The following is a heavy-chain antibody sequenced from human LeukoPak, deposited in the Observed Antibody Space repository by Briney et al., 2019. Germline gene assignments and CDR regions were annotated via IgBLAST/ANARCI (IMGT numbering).Heavy chain of an antibody. D-gene: IGHD3-22*01. J-gene: IGHJ4*02. CDR2: ISYDGSNK. CDR3: HIIVVVIPFDY. CDR1: GFTFSSYA. V-gene: IGHV3-30-3*01. Sequence: GGSLRLSCAASGFTFSSYAMHWVRQAPGKGLEWVAVISYDGSNKYYADSVKGRFTISRDNSKNTLYLQMNSLRAEDTAVYYCHIIVVVIPFDYWGQGTLVTVSS.